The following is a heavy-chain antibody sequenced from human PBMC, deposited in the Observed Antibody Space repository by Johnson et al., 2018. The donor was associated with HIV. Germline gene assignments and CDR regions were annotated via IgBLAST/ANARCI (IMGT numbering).Heavy chain of an antibody. CDR1: GFTFSSYG. J-gene: IGHJ3*02. Sequence: MQLVESGGGVVQPGGSLRLSCAASGFTFSSYGMHWVRQAPGKGLEWVAFIRYDGSNKYFADSVKGRFTISRDDSKNTLYLQMNSLKTEDTAVYYCTTGAKLSSWYGGNAFDIWGQGTMVTVSS. CDR2: IRYDGSNK. V-gene: IGHV3-30*02. D-gene: IGHD6-13*01. CDR3: TTGAKLSSWYGGNAFDI.